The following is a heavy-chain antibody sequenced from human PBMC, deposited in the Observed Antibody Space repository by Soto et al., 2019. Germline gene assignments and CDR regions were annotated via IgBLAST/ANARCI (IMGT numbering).Heavy chain of an antibody. CDR2: IYYSGST. CDR3: ARHVKKESSTLRGVDS. CDR1: GGSISSSSVY. V-gene: IGHV4-39*01. J-gene: IGHJ4*02. D-gene: IGHD3-10*01. Sequence: PSETLSLTCTVSGGSISSSSVYWGWIRQPPGKGLEWIGTIYYSGSTYYSPSLQSRVTISVDTSKSQFSLKLTSVTAADTAVYFCARHVKKESSTLRGVDSWGLGTLVTVSS.